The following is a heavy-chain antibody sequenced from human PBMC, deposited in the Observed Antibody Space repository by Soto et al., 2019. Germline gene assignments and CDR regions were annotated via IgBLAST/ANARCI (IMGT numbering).Heavy chain of an antibody. V-gene: IGHV3-53*01. CDR1: GFSVTSNY. CDR2: IYAGGNT. J-gene: IGHJ4*02. CDR3: ARVTTFYDILTSSYALNYFDY. D-gene: IGHD3-9*01. Sequence: SGGSLRLSCAASGFSVTSNYMTWVRQAPGKGLECVSVIYAGGNTYYPDSVKGRFTISSDNSKNTLFLQMNNLRAEDTPVYYCARVTTFYDILTSSYALNYFDYWGQGTRVTVSS.